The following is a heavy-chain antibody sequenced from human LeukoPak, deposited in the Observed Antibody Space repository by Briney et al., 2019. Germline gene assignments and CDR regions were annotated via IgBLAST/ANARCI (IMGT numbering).Heavy chain of an antibody. D-gene: IGHD1-26*01. J-gene: IGHJ4*02. CDR3: ARVSVGALDY. Sequence: GGSLRLSCSASGFTFSSYAMHWVRQAPGKGLEWVAVISYDGSNKYYADSVKGRFTISRDNSKNTLYLQMNSLRAEDTAVYYCARVSVGALDYWGQGTLVTVSS. CDR2: ISYDGSNK. CDR1: GFTFSSYA. V-gene: IGHV3-30-3*01.